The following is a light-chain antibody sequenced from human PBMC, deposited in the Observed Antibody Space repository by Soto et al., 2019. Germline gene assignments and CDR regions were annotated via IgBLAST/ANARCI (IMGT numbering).Light chain of an antibody. CDR2: EVN. CDR1: SSDIGSYNY. Sequence: QSVLTQPASVSGSPGQSITVSCTGTSSDIGSYNYVSWYQQHPGKALKLIIYEVNNRPSGVSNRFSGSKSGNTASLTVSGLQAEDEADYYCASFTTTSTRVFGTGTKVTVL. V-gene: IGLV2-14*01. CDR3: ASFTTTSTRV. J-gene: IGLJ1*01.